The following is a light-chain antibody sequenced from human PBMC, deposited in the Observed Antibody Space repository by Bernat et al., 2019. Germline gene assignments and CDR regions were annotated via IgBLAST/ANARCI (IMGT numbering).Light chain of an antibody. CDR3: CSYAGSSTWV. V-gene: IGLV2-23*02. Sequence: QSALTQPASVSGSPGQSITISCTGTSSDVGSYNLVSWSQRNPGKAPKLMIYEVSKRPSGVSNRFSGSKSGNTASLTISGLQAEDEADYYCCSYAGSSTWVFGGGTKLTVL. J-gene: IGLJ3*02. CDR1: SSDVGSYNL. CDR2: EVS.